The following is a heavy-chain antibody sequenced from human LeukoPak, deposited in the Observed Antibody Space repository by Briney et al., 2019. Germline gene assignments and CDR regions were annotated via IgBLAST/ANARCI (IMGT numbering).Heavy chain of an antibody. CDR2: IIPILGIA. Sequence: SVKVSCKASGGTFSSYAISWVRQAPGQGLEWMGRIIPILGIANYAQKFQGRVTMTTDTSTSTAYMELRSLRSDDTAVYYCARDHYDFWSGYYSFDYWGQGTLVTVSS. CDR1: GGTFSSYA. J-gene: IGHJ4*02. D-gene: IGHD3-3*01. V-gene: IGHV1-69*04. CDR3: ARDHYDFWSGYYSFDY.